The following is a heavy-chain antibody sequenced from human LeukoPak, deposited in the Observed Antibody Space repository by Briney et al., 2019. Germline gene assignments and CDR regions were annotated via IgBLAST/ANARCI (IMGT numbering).Heavy chain of an antibody. V-gene: IGHV3-21*01. D-gene: IGHD5-12*01. J-gene: IGHJ4*02. CDR2: ISSSSSYI. CDR3: ARDTELDIVATALGDY. Sequence: GGSLRLSCAASGFTFSSYSMNWVRQAPGKGLEWVSSISSSSSYINYADSVKGRFTISRDNAKNSLYLQMNSLRAEDTAVYYCARDTELDIVATALGDYWGQGTLVTVSS. CDR1: GFTFSSYS.